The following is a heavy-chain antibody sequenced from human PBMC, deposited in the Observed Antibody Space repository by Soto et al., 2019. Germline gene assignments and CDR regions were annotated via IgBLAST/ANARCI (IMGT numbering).Heavy chain of an antibody. V-gene: IGHV4-38-2*02. CDR2: VYHNGIM. CDR3: AALWFGELAFNY. D-gene: IGHD3-10*01. CDR1: GYSIRSGYY. J-gene: IGHJ4*01. Sequence: SETLSLTCSVSGYSIRSGYYWGCVRQAPGKGLEWLGSVYHNGIMFHNPSFQSRVTISVDTSKNQFSLNLRSVTAADTAVYYCAALWFGELAFNYWGHGILVTVYS.